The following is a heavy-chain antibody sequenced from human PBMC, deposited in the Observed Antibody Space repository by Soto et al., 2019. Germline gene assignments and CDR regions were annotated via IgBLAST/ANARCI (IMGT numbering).Heavy chain of an antibody. J-gene: IGHJ4*02. CDR3: ARGWNYFDY. CDR1: GFPFSSYT. D-gene: IGHD1-1*01. CDR2: IDTGSTT. V-gene: IGHV3-48*01. Sequence: EVQLVESGGGLVQPGGSLRLSCAASGFPFSSYTIKWVRQAPGKGLEWVSHIDTGSTTYYADSVKGRFTISRDNAKDSLSLQMNSLRAEDTAVYYCARGWNYFDYWGQGTLVTVSS.